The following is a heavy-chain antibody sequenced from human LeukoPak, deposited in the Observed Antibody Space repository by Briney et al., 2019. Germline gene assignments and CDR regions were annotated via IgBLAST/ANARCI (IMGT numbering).Heavy chain of an antibody. Sequence: GGSLRLSCKGAGYSFTSNWIAWVRQMPGKGLEWMGTIYPGDSDIRYSPSFQGQVTISADKSISTAYLQWSSLTASDTAMYYCTRGDYGNYWGQGTLVTVSS. V-gene: IGHV5-51*01. J-gene: IGHJ4*02. CDR2: IYPGDSDI. D-gene: IGHD4-17*01. CDR1: GYSFTSNW. CDR3: TRGDYGNY.